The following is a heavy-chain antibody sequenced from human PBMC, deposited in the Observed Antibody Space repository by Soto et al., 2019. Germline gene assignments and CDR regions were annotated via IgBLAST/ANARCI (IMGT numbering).Heavy chain of an antibody. J-gene: IGHJ6*02. CDR2: IKSKTDGGTT. CDR1: GLTFSNAW. D-gene: IGHD3-10*01. CDR3: TTSLTYYGSGSPRSYYYYYYGMDV. V-gene: IGHV3-15*07. Sequence: GGSLRLSCAASGLTFSNAWMNWVRQAPGKGLEWVGRIKSKTDGGTTDYAAPVKGRFTISRDDSKNTLYLQMNSLKTEDTAVYYCTTSLTYYGSGSPRSYYYYYYGMDVWGQGTTVTVSS.